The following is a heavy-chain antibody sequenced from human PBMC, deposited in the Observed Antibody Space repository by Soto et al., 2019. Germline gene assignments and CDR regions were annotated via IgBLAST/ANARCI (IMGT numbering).Heavy chain of an antibody. CDR2: VYWDDDK. J-gene: IGHJ4*01. Sequence: QITLKESGPPLVKPTQTLTLTCTFSGFSLSTNRVGVGWIRQPPGKALEWLALVYWDDDKRYSPSLKSRLTITKDNSKNQVVLKLTNMEPVDTATYYCAHRNIAVAGYYFDYWGQGTLVTVSS. D-gene: IGHD6-19*01. V-gene: IGHV2-5*02. CDR3: AHRNIAVAGYYFDY. CDR1: GFSLSTNRVG.